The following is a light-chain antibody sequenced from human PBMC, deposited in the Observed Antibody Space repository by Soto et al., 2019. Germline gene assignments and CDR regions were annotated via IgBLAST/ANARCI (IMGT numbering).Light chain of an antibody. CDR1: QSVSSN. CDR2: DAS. Sequence: EIVMTQSPATLSVSPGERATLSCRASQSVSSNLAWYQQKPGQAPRLLIYDASNRATGIPARFSGSGSGTEFTLTISSLQPDDFATYYCQQYNSYSGTFGQGTKVDI. CDR3: QQYNSYSGT. J-gene: IGKJ1*01. V-gene: IGKV3D-15*01.